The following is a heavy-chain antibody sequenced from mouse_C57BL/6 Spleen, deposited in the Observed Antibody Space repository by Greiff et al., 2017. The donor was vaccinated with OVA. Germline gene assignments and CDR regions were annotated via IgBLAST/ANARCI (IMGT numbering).Heavy chain of an antibody. V-gene: IGHV1-50*01. J-gene: IGHJ2*01. Sequence: VQLQQPGAELVKPGASVKLSCKASGYTFTSYWMQLVKQRPGQGLEWIGEIDPSDSYTNYNQKFKGKATLTVDTSSSTAYMQLSSLTSEDSAVYYCARDDAFDYWGQGTTLTVSS. CDR3: ARDDAFDY. CDR2: IDPSDSYT. D-gene: IGHD2-12*01. CDR1: GYTFTSYW.